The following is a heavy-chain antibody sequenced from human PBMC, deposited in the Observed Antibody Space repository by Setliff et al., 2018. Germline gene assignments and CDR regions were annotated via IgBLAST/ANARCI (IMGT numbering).Heavy chain of an antibody. D-gene: IGHD1-26*01. CDR3: VRDNTIVGATDY. Sequence: SETLSLTCAVSGGSITSGSYYWSWIRQPPGKGLEWVGYMYYSEITKYNPSLGGRVTISVDTSKNQFSLRLSSVTAADTALYFCVRDNTIVGATDYWGQGTLVTVSS. V-gene: IGHV4-61*01. CDR1: GGSITSGSYY. J-gene: IGHJ4*02. CDR2: MYYSEIT.